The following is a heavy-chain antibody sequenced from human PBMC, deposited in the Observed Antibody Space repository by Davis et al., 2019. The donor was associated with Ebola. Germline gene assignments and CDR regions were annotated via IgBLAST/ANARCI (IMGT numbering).Heavy chain of an antibody. D-gene: IGHD3-9*01. CDR1: GYTFTNYG. CDR2: INPNSGGT. V-gene: IGHV1-2*06. J-gene: IGHJ4*02. CDR3: ASGTDILTGYLVV. Sequence: AASVKVSCKPSGYTFTNYGITWVRQAPGQRLEWMGRINPNSGGTNYAQKFQGRVTMTRDTSISTAYMELSRLRSDDTAVYYCASGTDILTGYLVVWGQGTLVTVSS.